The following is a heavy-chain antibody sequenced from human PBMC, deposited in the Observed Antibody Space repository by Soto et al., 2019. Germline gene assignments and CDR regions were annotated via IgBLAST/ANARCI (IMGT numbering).Heavy chain of an antibody. CDR3: AREMCSRTWYPGD. CDR1: GGSISSGDYY. V-gene: IGHV4-31*03. D-gene: IGHD6-13*01. J-gene: IGHJ4*02. Sequence: QVQLQESGPGLVRPSQTLSLTCTVSGGSISSGDYYWSWIRQHPGRGLEWIGYVYYSGITFYNPSLKSRLTISVDTSNNQFYLRLGSVTAAHPAVYYCAREMCSRTWYPGDWGQGTLVTVSS. CDR2: VYYSGIT.